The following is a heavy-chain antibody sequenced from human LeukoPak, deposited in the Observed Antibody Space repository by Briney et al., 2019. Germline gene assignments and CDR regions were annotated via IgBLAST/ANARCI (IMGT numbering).Heavy chain of an antibody. V-gene: IGHV4-31*03. CDR2: SYYSGSA. D-gene: IGHD7-27*01. Sequence: TSETLSLTCTVSGGSISSGGYYWSWIRQHPGKGLEWIGYSYYSGSAYYNPSLKSRITISVDTSKNQFSLKLSSVTAADTAVYYCARDLGGLGKIDYWGQGTLVTVSS. CDR1: GGSISSGGYY. CDR3: ARDLGGLGKIDY. J-gene: IGHJ4*02.